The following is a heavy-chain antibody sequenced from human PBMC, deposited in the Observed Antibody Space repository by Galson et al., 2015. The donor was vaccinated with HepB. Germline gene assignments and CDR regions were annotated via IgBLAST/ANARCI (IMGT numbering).Heavy chain of an antibody. D-gene: IGHD1-20*01. CDR1: GGTFSSYA. V-gene: IGHV1-69*04. CDR2: IIPILGIA. J-gene: IGHJ4*02. Sequence: SVKVSCKASGGTFSSYAISWVRQAPGQGLEWMGRIIPILGIANYAQKFQGRVTITADKSTSTAYMELSSLRSEDTAVYYCAEGLTGIHLLNIWGQGTLVTVSS. CDR3: AEGLTGIHLLNI.